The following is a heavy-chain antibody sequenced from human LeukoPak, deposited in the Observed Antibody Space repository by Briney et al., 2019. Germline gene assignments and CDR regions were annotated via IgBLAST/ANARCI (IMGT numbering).Heavy chain of an antibody. CDR1: GGSFSGYY. D-gene: IGHD2-2*01. V-gene: IGHV4-34*01. Sequence: SETLSLTCAVYGGSFSGYYWSWIRQPPGKGLEWIGEINHSGSTNYNPSLKSRVTISVDTSKNQFSLKLSSVTAADTAVYYRARVKSKGCSSTSCSTGGYYFDYWGQGTLVTVSS. CDR2: INHSGST. CDR3: ARVKSKGCSSTSCSTGGYYFDY. J-gene: IGHJ4*02.